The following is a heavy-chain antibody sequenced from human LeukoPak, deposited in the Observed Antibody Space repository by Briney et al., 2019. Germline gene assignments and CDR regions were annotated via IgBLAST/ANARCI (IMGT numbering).Heavy chain of an antibody. J-gene: IGHJ4*02. CDR2: IYYSGST. Sequence: SETLSLTCTVSGGSISSYYWSWIRQPPGKGLEWIGYIYYSGSTNYNPSLKSRVTISVDTSKNQLSLKLSSVTAADTAVYYCARGRAAAGIDYWGQGTLVTVSS. D-gene: IGHD6-13*01. CDR3: ARGRAAAGIDY. V-gene: IGHV4-59*01. CDR1: GGSISSYY.